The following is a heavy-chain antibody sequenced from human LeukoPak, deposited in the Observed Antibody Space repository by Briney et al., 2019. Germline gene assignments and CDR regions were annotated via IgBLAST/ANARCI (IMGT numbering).Heavy chain of an antibody. V-gene: IGHV4-61*01. CDR3: ARDTPGGYDFWWFDP. CDR2: NTYFGSA. Sequence: PSESLSLTCTVSGGSVSSNCNYWSWIRQPPGKGLEWIGYNTYFGSASYNPSLKSRVTISVDTSKNQFSLKLSSVTAADTAVYYCARDTPGGYDFWWFDPWGQGTLVTVSS. CDR1: GGSVSSNCNY. J-gene: IGHJ5*02. D-gene: IGHD5-12*01.